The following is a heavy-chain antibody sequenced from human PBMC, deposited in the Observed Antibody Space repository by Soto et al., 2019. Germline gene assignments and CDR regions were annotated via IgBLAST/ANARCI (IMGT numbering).Heavy chain of an antibody. J-gene: IGHJ4*02. D-gene: IGHD3-22*01. CDR3: NIAYYYDSSGYYYFDY. CDR1: GYTLTELS. Sequence: GASVKVSCKVSGYTLTELSMHWVRQAPGKGLEWMGGFDPEDGETIYAQKFRGRVTMTEDTSTDTAYMELSSLRSEDTAVYYCNIAYYYDSSGYYYFDYWGQGTLVTVSS. CDR2: FDPEDGET. V-gene: IGHV1-24*01.